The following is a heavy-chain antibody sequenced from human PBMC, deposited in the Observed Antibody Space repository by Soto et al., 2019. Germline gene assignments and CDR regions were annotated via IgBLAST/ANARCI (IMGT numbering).Heavy chain of an antibody. CDR1: GFSVTSKY. J-gene: IGHJ4*02. D-gene: IGHD3-16*01. CDR2: IYSGGSI. Sequence: EVQLVESGGGLVQPGGSLRLSCAASGFSVTSKYVSWVRQAPGKGLEWVSVIYSGGSIYYADSVKGRFTISRDISKNTLYLQMNSLRVEDTAVYYCAGPGGEYHFPQFDYWGQGTLVTVSS. CDR3: AGPGGEYHFPQFDY. V-gene: IGHV3-66*01.